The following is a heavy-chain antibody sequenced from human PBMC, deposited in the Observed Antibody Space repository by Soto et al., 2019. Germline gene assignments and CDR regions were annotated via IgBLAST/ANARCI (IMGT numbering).Heavy chain of an antibody. V-gene: IGHV4-34*01. Sequence: SETLSLTCAVYGGSFSGYYWSWIRQPPGKGLEWIGEINHSGSTNYNPSLKSRVTISVDTSKNQFSLKLSSVTAADTAVYYCARQNYYYYYMDVWGKGTTVTVSS. CDR2: INHSGST. J-gene: IGHJ6*03. CDR1: GGSFSGYY. CDR3: ARQNYYYYYMDV.